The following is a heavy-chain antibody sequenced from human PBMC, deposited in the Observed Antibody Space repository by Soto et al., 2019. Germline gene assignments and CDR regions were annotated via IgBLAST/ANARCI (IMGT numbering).Heavy chain of an antibody. V-gene: IGHV3-23*01. CDR1: GFIFTNYA. J-gene: IGHJ3*01. D-gene: IGHD5-12*01. Sequence: WGSLRLSCAASGFIFTNYAMNWVRQAPGKGLEWVSVIGGRGNSAYYADSVQGRFTISRDNSKNTLSLQMSGLTADDTAIYYCVREGRGSFDFWGRGTMVTVSS. CDR3: VREGRGSFDF. CDR2: IGGRGNSA.